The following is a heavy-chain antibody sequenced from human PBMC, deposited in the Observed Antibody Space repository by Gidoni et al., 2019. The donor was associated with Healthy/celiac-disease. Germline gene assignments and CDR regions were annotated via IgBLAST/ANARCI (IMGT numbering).Heavy chain of an antibody. J-gene: IGHJ4*02. D-gene: IGHD3-22*01. V-gene: IGHV4-61*01. Sequence: QVQLQESGPGLVKPSETLSLTCPVSGGSVSSGSYYWSWIRQPPGKGLEWIGYIYYSGSTNYNPSLKSRVTISVDTSKTQFSLKLSSVTAADTAVYYCARVSPGDSSGHDYWGQGTLVTVSS. CDR1: GGSVSSGSYY. CDR3: ARVSPGDSSGHDY. CDR2: IYYSGST.